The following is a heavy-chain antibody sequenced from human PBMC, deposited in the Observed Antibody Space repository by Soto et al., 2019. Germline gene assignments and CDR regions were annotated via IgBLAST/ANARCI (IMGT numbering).Heavy chain of an antibody. J-gene: IGHJ6*02. D-gene: IGHD2-2*02. V-gene: IGHV3-21*01. CDR3: ARDSLGYCSSTSCYKPYYYYGMDV. CDR1: GFTFSSYS. CDR2: ISSSSSYI. Sequence: SGGSLRLSCAASGFTFSSYSMNWVRQAPGKGLEWVSSISSSSSYIYYADSVKGRFTISRDNAKNSLYLQMNSLRAEDTAVYYCARDSLGYCSSTSCYKPYYYYGMDVWGQGTTVTVSS.